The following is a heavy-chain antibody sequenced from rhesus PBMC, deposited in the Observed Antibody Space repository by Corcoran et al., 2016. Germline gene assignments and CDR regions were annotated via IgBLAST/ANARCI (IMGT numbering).Heavy chain of an antibody. CDR2: IYGSGGGP. V-gene: IGHV4-106*01. Sequence: QVQLQESGPGLVKPSETLSLTCAVSGGSISDDYYWSWIRQPPGKGLEWIGYIYGSGGGPNYNPSLKNRVTISIDTSKNQFSLKLSSVTAADTAVYYCARSRYSGYSNPYFDYWGQGVLVTVSS. CDR1: GGSISDDYY. CDR3: ARSRYSGYSNPYFDY. J-gene: IGHJ4*01. D-gene: IGHD5-24*01.